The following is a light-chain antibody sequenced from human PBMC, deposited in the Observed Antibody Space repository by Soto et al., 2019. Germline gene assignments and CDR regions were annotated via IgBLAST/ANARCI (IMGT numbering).Light chain of an antibody. V-gene: IGKV1-39*01. CDR2: AAS. CDR1: QSINTY. Sequence: DIQMTQSPFSLSASVGDRVTITCRASQSINTYLNWYQQKQGKAPKLLIYAASSLQSGVPSRFSGSGPGTDFTLTISSLQPEDFATYFCQQSYSIPPTVGGGTKVEI. CDR3: QQSYSIPPT. J-gene: IGKJ4*01.